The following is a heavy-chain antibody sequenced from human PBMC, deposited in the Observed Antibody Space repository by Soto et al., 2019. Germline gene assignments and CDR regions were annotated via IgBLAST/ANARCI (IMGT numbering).Heavy chain of an antibody. CDR1: GYTFTTYG. CDR2: ISAYNGNT. D-gene: IGHD1-26*01. CDR3: ARRTWENSDAFDI. V-gene: IGHV1-18*04. J-gene: IGHJ3*02. Sequence: QGQLVQSEAEVKKPGASVKVSCKASGYTFTTYGITWVRQAPGQGLEWMGWISAYNGNTKYAQKLQGRVTMTTDTSTSTAYMDLRSLRSDDTAVYYCARRTWENSDAFDILGQGTMVTVSS.